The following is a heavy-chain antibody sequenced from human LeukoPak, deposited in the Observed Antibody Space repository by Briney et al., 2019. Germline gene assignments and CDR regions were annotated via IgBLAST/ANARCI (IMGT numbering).Heavy chain of an antibody. CDR1: GFTFSSYA. CDR2: ISGSGGST. V-gene: IGHV3-23*01. J-gene: IGHJ6*02. Sequence: GGSLRLSCAASGFTFSSYAMSWVRQAPGKGLEWVSAISGSGGSTYYADSVKGRFTISRDNSKNTLYLQMNSLRAEDTAVYYCAKDLCSGSRHIGYYYYGMDVWGQGATATVSS. CDR3: AKDLCSGSRHIGYYYYGMDV. D-gene: IGHD3-3*01.